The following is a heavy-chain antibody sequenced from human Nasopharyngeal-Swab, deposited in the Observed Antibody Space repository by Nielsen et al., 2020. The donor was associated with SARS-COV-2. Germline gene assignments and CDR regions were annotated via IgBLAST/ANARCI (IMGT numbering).Heavy chain of an antibody. D-gene: IGHD3-22*01. CDR3: ARIYDSSGYYYVAYWYFDL. J-gene: IGHJ2*01. CDR1: GGSISSYY. V-gene: IGHV4-59*01. Sequence: SETLSLTCTVSGGSISSYYWSWIRQPPGKGLEWIGYIYYSGSTNYNPSLKSRVTISVDTSKNQFSLKLSSVTAADTAVDYCARIYDSSGYYYVAYWYFDLWGRGTLVTVSS. CDR2: IYYSGST.